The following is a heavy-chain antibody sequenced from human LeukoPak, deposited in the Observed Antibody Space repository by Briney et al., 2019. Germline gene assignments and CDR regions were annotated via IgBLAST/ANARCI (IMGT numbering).Heavy chain of an antibody. Sequence: GGSLRLSCAASGFTFDNYGMHWVRQAPGKGLEWVAFIRSDGGIKYYADSVKGRFTISRDNSKNTLYLQVNSLRAEDTAVYFCAKDVPAAYFNYWGQGTLVTVSS. V-gene: IGHV3-30*02. J-gene: IGHJ4*02. CDR1: GFTFDNYG. CDR2: IRSDGGIK. CDR3: AKDVPAAYFNY. D-gene: IGHD2-2*01.